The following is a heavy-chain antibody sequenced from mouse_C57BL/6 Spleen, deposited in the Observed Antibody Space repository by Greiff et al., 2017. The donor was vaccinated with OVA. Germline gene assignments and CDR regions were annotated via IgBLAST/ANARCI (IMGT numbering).Heavy chain of an antibody. D-gene: IGHD2-12*01. CDR2: ICSGSSSI. Sequence: EVQLVASGGGLVKPGGSLKLSCAASGFTFSDYGMHWVRQAPEKGLEWVAYICSGSSSIYYAGTVKGRFTISRDTAQNTLFLQMTGLRSEDTAMYYCARRYDGAMDYWGQGTSVTVSS. V-gene: IGHV5-17*01. J-gene: IGHJ4*01. CDR3: ARRYDGAMDY. CDR1: GFTFSDYG.